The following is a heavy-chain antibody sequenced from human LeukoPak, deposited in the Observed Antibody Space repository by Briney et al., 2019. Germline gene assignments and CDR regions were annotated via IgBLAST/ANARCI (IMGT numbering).Heavy chain of an antibody. CDR2: INHSGST. D-gene: IGHD3-10*01. J-gene: IGHJ4*02. Sequence: PSQTLSLTCTVSGGSIRSNNYYWGWIRQPPGKGLEWIGAINHSGSTNYNPSLKSRVTISVDTSKNQFSLKLSSVTAADTAVYYCARPRVRGIIIRGFDYWGQGTLVTVSS. CDR3: ARPRVRGIIIRGFDY. V-gene: IGHV4-39*07. CDR1: GGSIRSNNYY.